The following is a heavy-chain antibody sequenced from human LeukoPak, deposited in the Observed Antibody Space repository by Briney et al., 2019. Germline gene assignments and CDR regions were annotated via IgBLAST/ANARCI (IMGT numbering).Heavy chain of an antibody. V-gene: IGHV4-59*11. CDR3: ARDPGYGSPEDY. CDR1: GDSTAGRY. Sequence: SETLSLTCSVSGDSTAGRYWSWIRQSPGKGLEWLGLVYKSGDINYHPSFRSRLSVSLDRSKTQVSLRLRSVTAADTAVYYCARDPGYGSPEDYWGQGTLVTVSS. J-gene: IGHJ4*02. CDR2: VYKSGDI. D-gene: IGHD3-10*01.